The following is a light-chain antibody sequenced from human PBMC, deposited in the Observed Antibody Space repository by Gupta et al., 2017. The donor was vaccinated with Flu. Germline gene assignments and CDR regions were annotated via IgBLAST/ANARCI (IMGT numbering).Light chain of an antibody. J-gene: IGLJ3*02. CDR2: ANT. V-gene: IGLV1-40*01. Sequence: QPVLTQPPSVSGAPGQRVTISCTGSSSNTGAGYDVHWYQQFPGTAPKLLIYANTHRPSGVSDRFSGSKSGSSASLAIPGLQADDEADYYCQSYDYTLSGAVFGGGTKLTVL. CDR3: QSYDYTLSGAV. CDR1: SSNTGAGYD.